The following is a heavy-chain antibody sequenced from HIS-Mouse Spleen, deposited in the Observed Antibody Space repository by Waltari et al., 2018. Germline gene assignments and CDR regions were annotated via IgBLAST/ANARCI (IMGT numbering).Heavy chain of an antibody. J-gene: IGHJ4*02. CDR2: ISYDGRNK. D-gene: IGHD1-26*01. CDR3: ARVLSSGSSDY. V-gene: IGHV3-30*04. CDR1: GFTFSSYA. Sequence: QVQLVESGGGVVQPGRSLRLSCAASGFTFSSYAMHWVRQAPGKGLEWVAVISYDGRNKYSADSVKGRFTISRDNSKNTLYLQMNSLRAEDTAVYYCARVLSSGSSDYWGQGTLVTVSS.